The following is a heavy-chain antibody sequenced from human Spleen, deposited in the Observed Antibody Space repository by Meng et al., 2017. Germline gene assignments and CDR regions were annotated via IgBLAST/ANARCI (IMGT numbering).Heavy chain of an antibody. J-gene: IGHJ4*02. D-gene: IGHD1-26*01. Sequence: SETLSLTCTVSGGSISSGTYYWSWIRQPAGKGLEWIGRIYTSGSTNYNPSLKSRVTISVDTSKNQFSVKLSSVTAADTAVYYCARSLVGAPDYWGQGTLVTVSS. CDR3: ARSLVGAPDY. CDR1: GGSISSGTYY. V-gene: IGHV4-61*02. CDR2: IYTSGST.